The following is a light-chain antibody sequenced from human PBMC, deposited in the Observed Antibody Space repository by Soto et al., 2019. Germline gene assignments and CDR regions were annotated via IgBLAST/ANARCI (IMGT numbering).Light chain of an antibody. Sequence: EIVLTQSPGTLSLSPGERATLSCRASQSISSSYLAWYQQKPGQAPRLLIYAASSRATGIPDRFSGSGSGTDFTLTISRLEPEDCAVYYCQQNGSSSYTFGQGTQLEIK. V-gene: IGKV3-20*01. CDR3: QQNGSSSYT. J-gene: IGKJ2*01. CDR1: QSISSSY. CDR2: AAS.